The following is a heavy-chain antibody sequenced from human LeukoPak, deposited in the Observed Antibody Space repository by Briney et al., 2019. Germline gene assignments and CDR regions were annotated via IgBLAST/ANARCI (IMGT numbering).Heavy chain of an antibody. CDR2: ISNSGSYT. D-gene: IGHD6-19*01. V-gene: IGHV3-11*03. Sequence: GGSLRLSCAASGFSFSDNYMSWIRQAPGKGLEWVSYISNSGSYTNYPDSVKGRFTISRDNAKNSLYLQMNSLRDEDTAMYYCARTRGAGPGGHFDYWGQGTLVTVSS. CDR3: ARTRGAGPGGHFDY. CDR1: GFSFSDNY. J-gene: IGHJ4*02.